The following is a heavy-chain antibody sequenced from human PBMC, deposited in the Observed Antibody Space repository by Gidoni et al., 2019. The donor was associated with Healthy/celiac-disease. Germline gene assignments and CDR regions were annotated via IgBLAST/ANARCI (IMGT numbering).Heavy chain of an antibody. J-gene: IGHJ4*02. V-gene: IGHV3-21*01. CDR2: ISSSSNYI. Sequence: EVQLVESGGGLVKPGGSLGLHCAASGFTFSTYSMNWVRQAPGKGLEWVSSISSSSNYIYYADSVKGRFTISRDNAKNSLYLQMNSLRAEDTAVYYCAREVGANDYWGQGTLVTVSS. CDR1: GFTFSTYS. D-gene: IGHD1-26*01. CDR3: AREVGANDY.